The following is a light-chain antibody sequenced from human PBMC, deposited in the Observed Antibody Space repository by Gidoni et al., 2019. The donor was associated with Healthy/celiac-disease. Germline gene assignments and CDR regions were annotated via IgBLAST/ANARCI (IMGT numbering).Light chain of an antibody. V-gene: IGKV2-28*01. Sequence: DIVMNQSPLSLPVTPGEPAAISCRSSQSLLHSNGYNYLDWYLQKPGPSPQLLIYLGSNRASGVPDRFSGSGSGTDFTLKISRVEAEDVGVYYCMQALQTPWTFGQXTKVEIK. CDR2: LGS. CDR3: MQALQTPWT. J-gene: IGKJ1*01. CDR1: QSLLHSNGYNY.